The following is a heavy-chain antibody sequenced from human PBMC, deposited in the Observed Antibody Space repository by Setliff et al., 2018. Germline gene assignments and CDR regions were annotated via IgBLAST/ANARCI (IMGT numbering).Heavy chain of an antibody. Sequence: SETLSLTCTVSGGSISTTDYYWGWIRQPPGKGLEWIGCVYYSGNTYYNPSLRSRLTISVDTSENQFSLKLSSVPAADTAVYYCARNNTGLNTFDYWGQGTLVTVSS. CDR3: ARNNTGLNTFDY. V-gene: IGHV4-39*01. CDR1: GGSISTTDYY. J-gene: IGHJ4*02. CDR2: VYYSGNT. D-gene: IGHD2-8*02.